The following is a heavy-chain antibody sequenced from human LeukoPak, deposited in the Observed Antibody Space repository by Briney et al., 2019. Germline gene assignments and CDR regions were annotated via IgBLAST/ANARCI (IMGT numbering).Heavy chain of an antibody. CDR2: INSDGSST. J-gene: IGHJ4*02. D-gene: IGHD2-2*01. Sequence: PGGSLSLSCAASGFTVSSNYMSWVRQAPGKGLVWVSRINSDGSSTSYADSVKGRFTISRDNAKNTLYLQMNSLRAEDTAVYYCARDYCSSTSCFPDYWGQGTLVTVSS. CDR3: ARDYCSSTSCFPDY. CDR1: GFTVSSNY. V-gene: IGHV3-74*01.